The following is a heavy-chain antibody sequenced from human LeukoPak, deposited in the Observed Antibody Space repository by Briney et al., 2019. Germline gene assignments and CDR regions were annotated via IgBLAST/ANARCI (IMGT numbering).Heavy chain of an antibody. CDR3: AKDQEKDHYYGSGSGY. Sequence: AXSGFTLSSYAMSWVRQAPGKGLEWGSAISGSGGSTYYADSVKGRFTISRDNSKNTLYLQMNSLRAEDTAVYYCAKDQEKDHYYGSGSGYWGQGTLVTVSS. J-gene: IGHJ4*02. D-gene: IGHD3-10*01. V-gene: IGHV3-23*01. CDR2: ISGSGGST. CDR1: GFTLSSYA.